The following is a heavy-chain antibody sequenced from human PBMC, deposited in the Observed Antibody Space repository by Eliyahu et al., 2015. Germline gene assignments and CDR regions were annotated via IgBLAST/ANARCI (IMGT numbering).Heavy chain of an antibody. CDR3: ARGPRVATANYWYFDL. V-gene: IGHV4-59*01. CDR1: GGSISSYY. Sequence: QVQLQESGPXLVXPSETLSLXCTVSGGSISSYYWXWIRQPPGKGLEWIXYIYXSGSTNYNPSLKSRVTISVDTSKNQFSLKLSSVTAADTAVYYCARGPRVATANYWYFDLWGRGTLVTVSS. CDR2: IYXSGST. D-gene: IGHD5-12*01. J-gene: IGHJ2*01.